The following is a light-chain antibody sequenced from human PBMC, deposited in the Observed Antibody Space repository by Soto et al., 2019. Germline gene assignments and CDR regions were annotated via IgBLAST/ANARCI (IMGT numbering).Light chain of an antibody. CDR3: QSYDGNNVL. Sequence: NFMLTQPNSVSESPGNTVTISCTRIGGSIASNHVQWYQQRPVSAPTTVIYKDNQRPSGVPDRFSGSIDSSSNSASLTISGLKTEDEADYYCQSYDGNNVLFGGRTKLTVL. J-gene: IGLJ2*01. CDR2: KDN. CDR1: GGSIASNH. V-gene: IGLV6-57*04.